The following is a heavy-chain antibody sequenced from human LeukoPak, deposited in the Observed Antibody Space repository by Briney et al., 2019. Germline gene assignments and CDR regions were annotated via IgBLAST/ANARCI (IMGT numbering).Heavy chain of an antibody. V-gene: IGHV3-23*01. J-gene: IGHJ4*02. CDR1: RFPFSLYA. CDR3: AKGLPVGYYDSSGYWFDY. CDR2: ISGGGSSK. Sequence: GGSLSLSCAAWRFPFSLYAVRGVRQAPGKGVEWVSGISGGGSSKYYADSVKGRFTISRYNSKNTMYLQMNSLRAKDTAVYYCAKGLPVGYYDSSGYWFDYWGQGTLVTVSS. D-gene: IGHD3-22*01.